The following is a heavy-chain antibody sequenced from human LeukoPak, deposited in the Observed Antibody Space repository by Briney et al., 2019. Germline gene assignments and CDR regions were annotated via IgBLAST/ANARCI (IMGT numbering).Heavy chain of an antibody. Sequence: SETLSLTCTVSGGSLSIYYWSWIRQPPGKGLEWIGYIYSSGSTNYNPSLESRVTISEDTSKNQFSLKLRSVTAADTAIYYCARRSWYVDYWGQGTLVTVSS. CDR2: IYSSGST. V-gene: IGHV4-59*08. J-gene: IGHJ4*02. D-gene: IGHD6-13*01. CDR3: ARRSWYVDY. CDR1: GGSLSIYY.